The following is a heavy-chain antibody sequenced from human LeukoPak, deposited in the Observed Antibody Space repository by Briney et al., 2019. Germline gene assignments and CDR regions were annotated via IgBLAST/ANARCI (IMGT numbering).Heavy chain of an antibody. CDR1: GFTFSHHG. Sequence: SGGSLRLSCAASGFTFSHHGMHWVRQAPGKGLEWVAFIRNDGSNHYYADSVKGRFTISRDNSKNNVYLQMYSLRVEDTSIYYCVRDYNWGFDSWGQGTVVTVSS. CDR3: VRDYNWGFDS. V-gene: IGHV3-30*02. D-gene: IGHD1-1*01. J-gene: IGHJ4*02. CDR2: IRNDGSNH.